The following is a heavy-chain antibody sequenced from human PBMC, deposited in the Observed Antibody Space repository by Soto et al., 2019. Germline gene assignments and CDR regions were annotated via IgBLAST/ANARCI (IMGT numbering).Heavy chain of an antibody. CDR1: GYTFTGYY. CDR3: ARSSQIGGIVVVITTPLGY. D-gene: IGHD3-22*01. CDR2: INSNSGGT. V-gene: IGHV1-2*02. J-gene: IGHJ4*02. Sequence: GASVKVSCKASGYTFTGYYMHWVRQAPGQGLEWMGWINSNSGGTNYAQKFQGRVTMTRDTSISTAYMELSRLRSDDTAVYYCARSSQIGGIVVVITTPLGYWGQGTLVTVSS.